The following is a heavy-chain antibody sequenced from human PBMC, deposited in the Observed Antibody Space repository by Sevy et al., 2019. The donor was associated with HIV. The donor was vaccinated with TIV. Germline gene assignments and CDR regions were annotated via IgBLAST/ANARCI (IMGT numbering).Heavy chain of an antibody. J-gene: IGHJ4*02. Sequence: ASVKVSCKASGYTFTNYRIYWVRQAPGQGLEWMGWISPFNGDTNYVQKLQGRVTTITDTSTSTAYMELRSLRSDDTAVYYCARAYCSGGSCYSLAYWGQGTLVTVSS. CDR1: GYTFTNYR. CDR3: ARAYCSGGSCYSLAY. V-gene: IGHV1-18*01. CDR2: ISPFNGDT. D-gene: IGHD2-15*01.